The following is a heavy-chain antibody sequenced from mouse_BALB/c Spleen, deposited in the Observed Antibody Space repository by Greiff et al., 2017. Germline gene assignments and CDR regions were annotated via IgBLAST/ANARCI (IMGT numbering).Heavy chain of an antibody. Sequence: QVQLKESGAELVRPGTSVKISCKASGYTFTNYWLGWVKQRPGHGLEWIGDIYPGGGYTNYNEKFKGKATLTADTSSSTAYMQLSSLTSEDSAVYFCARGGDYDFAYWGQGTLVTVSA. V-gene: IGHV1-63*02. D-gene: IGHD2-4*01. J-gene: IGHJ3*01. CDR1: GYTFTNYW. CDR3: ARGGDYDFAY. CDR2: IYPGGGYT.